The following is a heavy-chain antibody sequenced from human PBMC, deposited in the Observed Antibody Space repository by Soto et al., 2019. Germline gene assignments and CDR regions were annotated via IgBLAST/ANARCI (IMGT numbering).Heavy chain of an antibody. J-gene: IGHJ6*02. CDR2: IYPSDSDT. D-gene: IGHD3-3*01. Sequence: EVQLVQSGAEVKKPGESLNISCKGSGYSFTNYWIAWVRQMPGKGLEWMGIIYPSDSDTRYSPSFRAQVTISADKSIRXXYXQXXSLKASDTAIYYCARQRGDDFWGGSATYYYYGIDVWGQGTTVTVSS. CDR3: ARQRGDDFWGGSATYYYYGIDV. CDR1: GYSFTNYW. V-gene: IGHV5-51*01.